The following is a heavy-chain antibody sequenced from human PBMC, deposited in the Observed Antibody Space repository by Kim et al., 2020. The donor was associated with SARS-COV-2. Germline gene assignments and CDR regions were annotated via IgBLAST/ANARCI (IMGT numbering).Heavy chain of an antibody. CDR3: ANPTPGYCTSSSCHAYDC. J-gene: IGHJ4*02. Sequence: GGSLRLSCAVPGFTFTSDAMSWVRQAPGKGLEWVSAISGNGYDTYYADSVKGRFTISRDNSKNILYLEMNSLRAEDPAVYYCANPTPGYCTSSSCHAYDCWGEGTLVTVPT. CDR1: GFTFTSDA. D-gene: IGHD2-15*01. CDR2: ISGNGYDT. V-gene: IGHV3-23*01.